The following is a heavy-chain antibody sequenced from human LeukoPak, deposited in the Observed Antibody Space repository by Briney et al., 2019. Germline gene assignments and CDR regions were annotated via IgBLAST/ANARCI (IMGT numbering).Heavy chain of an antibody. J-gene: IGHJ6*02. D-gene: IGHD1-26*01. CDR2: ISYDGSNK. CDR1: GFTFSGYG. CDR3: AKDTRVYGMDV. Sequence: GGSLRLSCAASGFTFSGYGMHWVRQAPGKGLEWVAVISYDGSNKYYADSVKGRFTISRDNSKNTLYLQMNSLRAEDTAVYYCAKDTRVYGMDVWGQGTTVTVSS. V-gene: IGHV3-30*18.